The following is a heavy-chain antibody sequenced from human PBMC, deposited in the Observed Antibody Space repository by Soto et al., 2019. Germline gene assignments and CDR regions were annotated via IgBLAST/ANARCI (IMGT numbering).Heavy chain of an antibody. V-gene: IGHV1-69*13. D-gene: IGHD1-1*01. CDR1: GGTFSSYA. CDR2: IIPIFGTA. CDR3: AIPAEMATIGIWFDP. Sequence: SVKVSCKASGGTFSSYAISWVRQAPGQGLEWMGGIIPIFGTANYAQKFQGRVTITADESTSTAYMELSSLRSEDTAVYYCAIPAEMATIGIWFDPWGQGTLVTVSS. J-gene: IGHJ5*02.